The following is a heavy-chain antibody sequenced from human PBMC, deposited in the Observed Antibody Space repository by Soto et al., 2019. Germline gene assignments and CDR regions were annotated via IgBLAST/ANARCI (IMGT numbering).Heavy chain of an antibody. CDR2: IDPSDSYT. CDR1: GYSFTSYW. J-gene: IGHJ6*01. Sequence: GEALKISCKGSGYSFTSYWISWVRPMPGKGLEWVGGIDPSDSYTNYSPSFQGHVTISADKSISTAYLQWSILKAPDTARSSCAPHLSGIAATPGGYYYYGMDVWSHGTTVTDSS. D-gene: IGHD6-13*01. V-gene: IGHV5-10-1*01. CDR3: APHLSGIAATPGGYYYYGMDV.